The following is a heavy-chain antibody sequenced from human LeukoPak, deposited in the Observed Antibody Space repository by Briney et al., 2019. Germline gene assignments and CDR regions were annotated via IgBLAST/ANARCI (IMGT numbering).Heavy chain of an antibody. CDR2: MNPNSGNT. CDR1: GYTFTSYD. Sequence: ASVKVSCKASGYTFTSYDINWVRQATGQGLEWMGWMNPNSGNTGYAQKFQGRVTMTRNTSISTAYMELSSLRSEDTAAYYCARGITYDADLGYWGQGTLVTVSS. CDR3: ARGITYDADLGY. J-gene: IGHJ4*02. D-gene: IGHD3-16*01. V-gene: IGHV1-8*01.